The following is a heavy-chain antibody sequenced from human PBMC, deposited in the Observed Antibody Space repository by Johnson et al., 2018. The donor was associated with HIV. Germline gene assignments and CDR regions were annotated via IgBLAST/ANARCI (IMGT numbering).Heavy chain of an antibody. CDR3: ARDGPWLQSQRDAFDI. CDR2: ISYDGSNK. CDR1: GFTFSSYA. J-gene: IGHJ3*02. V-gene: IGHV3-30-3*01. Sequence: QVQLVESGGGLIQPGGSLRLSCAASGFTFSSYAMHWVRQAPGKGLEWVTLISYDGSNKYYADSVKGRFTISRDNSKNTLYLQMNSLRDEDTSVYYCARDGPWLQSQRDAFDIWGQGTMVTVSS. D-gene: IGHD5-24*01.